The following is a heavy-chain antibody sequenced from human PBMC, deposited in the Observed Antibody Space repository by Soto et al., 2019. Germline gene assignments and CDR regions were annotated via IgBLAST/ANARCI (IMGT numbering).Heavy chain of an antibody. J-gene: IGHJ4*02. CDR2: FYYSGST. D-gene: IGHD6-19*01. CDR3: ARAVAVPADFDY. V-gene: IGHV4-39*01. Sequence: SETLSLTCTVSGGSISSGPYSWGWIRQPPGKGLEWIGTFYYSGSTNYNPSLESRVTISVDTSKNQFSLKVSSVTAADTAVYYCARAVAVPADFDYWGQGTLVTVSS. CDR1: GGSISSGPYS.